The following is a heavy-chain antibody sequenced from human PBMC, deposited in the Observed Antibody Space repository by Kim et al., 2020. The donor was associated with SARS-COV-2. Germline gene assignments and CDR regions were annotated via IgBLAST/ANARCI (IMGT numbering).Heavy chain of an antibody. V-gene: IGHV1-69*13. CDR3: ARDRTLYCSGGSCSRGYYYYGMDV. CDR2: IIPIFGTA. J-gene: IGHJ6*02. CDR1: GGTFSSYA. Sequence: SVKVSCKASGGTFSSYAISWVRQAPGQGLEWMGGIIPIFGTANYAQKFQGRVTITADESTSTAYMELSSLRSEDTAVYYCARDRTLYCSGGSCSRGYYYYGMDVWGQGTTVTVSS. D-gene: IGHD2-15*01.